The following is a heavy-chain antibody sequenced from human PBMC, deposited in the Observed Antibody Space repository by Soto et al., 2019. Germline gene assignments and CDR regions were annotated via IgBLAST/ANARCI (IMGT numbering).Heavy chain of an antibody. D-gene: IGHD1-1*01. CDR2: IYYRGNT. CDR3: ARHSKKTGDFDYYYGMDV. V-gene: IGHV4-59*08. J-gene: IGHJ6*02. Sequence: TSETLSLTCTVSGGSMSPYYWSWIRQPPGKGLEWIANIYYRGNTNYNPSFESRVTISIDTSKNQFSLKLNSMTAADTAVYYCARHSKKTGDFDYYYGMDVWGQGTTVTVSS. CDR1: GGSMSPYY.